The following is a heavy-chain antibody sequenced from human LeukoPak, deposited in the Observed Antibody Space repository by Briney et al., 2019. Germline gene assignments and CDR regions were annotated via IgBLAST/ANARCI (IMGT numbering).Heavy chain of an antibody. V-gene: IGHV1-2*06. CDR2: INPNSGDR. CDR1: GYTFTGYY. CDR3: ASGAAVGQTLDY. D-gene: IGHD6-13*01. Sequence: ASVKVSCKASGYTFTGYYIHWVRQAPGQGLEWMGRINPNSGDRNYAQKFQGRVTMTRDTSISAAYMELSSLRSDDTAVYYCASGAAVGQTLDYWGQGTLVTVSS. J-gene: IGHJ4*02.